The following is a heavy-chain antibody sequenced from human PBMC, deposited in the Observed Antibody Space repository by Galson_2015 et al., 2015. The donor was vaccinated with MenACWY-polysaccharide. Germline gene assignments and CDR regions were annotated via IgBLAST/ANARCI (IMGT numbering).Heavy chain of an antibody. D-gene: IGHD1-1*01. J-gene: IGHJ4*02. CDR3: ARDGGRTIGTTQRGY. V-gene: IGHV3-7*01. CDR1: GFTFNDFW. Sequence: SLRLSCAASGFTFNDFWLSWARQAPGKGLEWVANINQYGSEKYYVDSVKGRFTISKDNAKNSLYLQMNSLRAEDTAVYYCARDGGRTIGTTQRGYWSQGTLVTVSS. CDR2: INQYGSEK.